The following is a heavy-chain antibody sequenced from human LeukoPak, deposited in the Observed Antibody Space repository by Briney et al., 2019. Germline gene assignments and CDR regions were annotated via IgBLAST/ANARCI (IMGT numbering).Heavy chain of an antibody. V-gene: IGHV4-39*01. Sequence: PSETLSLTCTVSGGSISSSSYYWGWIRQPPGKGLEWIGSIYYSGSTYYNPSLKSRVTISVDTSKNQFSLKLSSVTAADTAVYYCARRTLSGSYRSEPFDYWGQGTLVTVSS. CDR3: ARRTLSGSYRSEPFDY. CDR1: GGSISSSSYY. CDR2: IYYSGST. J-gene: IGHJ4*02. D-gene: IGHD1-26*01.